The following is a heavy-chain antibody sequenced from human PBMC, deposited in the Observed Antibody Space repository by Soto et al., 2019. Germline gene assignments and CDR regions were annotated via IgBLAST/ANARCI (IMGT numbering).Heavy chain of an antibody. Sequence: QLQLQESGSGLVKPSQTLSLTCAVSGGSISSGGYSWSWIRQPPGKGLEWIGYFYHSGSTYYNPSLKSRVTISVDRSKNQFSLKLSSVTAADTAVYYCARGYCSGGSCYSDGGFDYWGQGTLVTVSS. V-gene: IGHV4-30-2*01. CDR2: FYHSGST. CDR3: ARGYCSGGSCYSDGGFDY. CDR1: GGSISSGGYS. J-gene: IGHJ4*02. D-gene: IGHD2-15*01.